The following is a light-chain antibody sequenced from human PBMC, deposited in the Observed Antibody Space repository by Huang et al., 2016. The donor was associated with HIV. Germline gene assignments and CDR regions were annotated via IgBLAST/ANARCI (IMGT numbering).Light chain of an antibody. V-gene: IGKV3-11*01. J-gene: IGKJ3*01. CDR2: DAS. Sequence: EIVLTQSPATLSLSPGERATLSCRASQSVSSYLAWYQQKPGQAPRLLIHDASNRATGIPARFSGSGSGTDFTLTISSLEPEDFAVYYCQQRLGTFGPGTKVDIK. CDR1: QSVSSY. CDR3: QQRLGT.